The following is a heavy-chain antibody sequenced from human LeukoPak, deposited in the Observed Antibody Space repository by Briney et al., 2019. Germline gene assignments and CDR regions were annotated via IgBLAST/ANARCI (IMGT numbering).Heavy chain of an antibody. D-gene: IGHD3-22*01. CDR1: GFIFSSYS. Sequence: PGGSLRLSCAASGFIFSSYSMNWVRQAPGKGLEWVAFIRYDGSNKYYADSVKGRFTISRDNSKNTLYLQMNSLRAEDTAVYYCAKDRSYDSSGYYLTWYFDYWGQGTLVTVSS. CDR2: IRYDGSNK. CDR3: AKDRSYDSSGYYLTWYFDY. V-gene: IGHV3-30*02. J-gene: IGHJ4*02.